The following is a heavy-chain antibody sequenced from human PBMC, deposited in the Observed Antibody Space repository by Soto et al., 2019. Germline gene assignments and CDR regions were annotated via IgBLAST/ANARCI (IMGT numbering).Heavy chain of an antibody. Sequence: ASVKVSCKASGGTFSSYTISWVRQAPGQGLEWMGRIIPILGIANYAQKLQGRVTITADKSTSTAYMELSSLRSEDTAVYYCARGAGYCSSTSCVYYYYMDVWGKGTTVTVSS. CDR3: ARGAGYCSSTSCVYYYYMDV. CDR2: IIPILGIA. CDR1: GGTFSSYT. J-gene: IGHJ6*03. D-gene: IGHD2-2*01. V-gene: IGHV1-69*02.